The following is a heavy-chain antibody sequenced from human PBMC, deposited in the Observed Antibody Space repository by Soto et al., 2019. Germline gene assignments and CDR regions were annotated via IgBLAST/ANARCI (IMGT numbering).Heavy chain of an antibody. Sequence: ASVKVSGKASGYTFTSYGISWLRQAPGQGLEWMGWISAYNGNTNYAQKLQGRVTMTTDTSTSTAYMELRSLRSDDTAVYYCARGGYSSSWHLRSYYYYGMDVWGQGTTVTVSS. D-gene: IGHD6-13*01. J-gene: IGHJ6*02. CDR2: ISAYNGNT. CDR1: GYTFTSYG. V-gene: IGHV1-18*04. CDR3: ARGGYSSSWHLRSYYYYGMDV.